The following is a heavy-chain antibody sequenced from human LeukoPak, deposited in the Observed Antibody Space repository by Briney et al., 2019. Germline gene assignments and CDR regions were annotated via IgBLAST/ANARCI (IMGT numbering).Heavy chain of an antibody. CDR2: IYYSGST. Sequence: SETLSLTCTVSGGSISSSSYYWGWIRQPPGKGLEWFGSIYYSGSTYYNPSLKSRVTISVDTSKNQFSLEVSSVTAADTAVYYCARAPGYCSTTSCEYYYYMDVWGKGTTVTVSS. CDR1: GGSISSSSYY. J-gene: IGHJ6*03. CDR3: ARAPGYCSTTSCEYYYYMDV. V-gene: IGHV4-39*07. D-gene: IGHD2-2*01.